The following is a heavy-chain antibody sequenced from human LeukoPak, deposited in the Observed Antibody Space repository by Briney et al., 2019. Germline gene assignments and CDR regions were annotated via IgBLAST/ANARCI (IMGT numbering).Heavy chain of an antibody. V-gene: IGHV3-7*01. D-gene: IGHD2-2*01. CDR1: GFIFKKYW. CDR3: AKTSIYQLLYFDY. J-gene: IGHJ4*02. Sequence: PGESLRLSCAASGFIFKKYWMNWVRQVPGKGLECLANIKEDGSETYYADSVKGRFTISRDNPKNLLFLQINSRRVEDTAVYYCAKTSIYQLLYFDYWGQGTLVTVSS. CDR2: IKEDGSET.